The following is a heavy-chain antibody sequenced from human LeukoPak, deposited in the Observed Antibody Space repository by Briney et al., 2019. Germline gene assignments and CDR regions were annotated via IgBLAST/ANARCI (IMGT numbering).Heavy chain of an antibody. J-gene: IGHJ5*02. CDR2: IYYSGST. D-gene: IGHD6-13*01. CDR1: GGSISNNY. CDR3: ATYSSSWYGGGNWFDP. Sequence: PSETLSLTCTVSGGSISNNYWSWFRQPPGKGLEWIGYIYYSGSTNYNPSLKSRVTISVDTSKNHFSLKLSSVTAADTAVYYCATYSSSWYGGGNWFDPWGQGTLVTVSS. V-gene: IGHV4-59*08.